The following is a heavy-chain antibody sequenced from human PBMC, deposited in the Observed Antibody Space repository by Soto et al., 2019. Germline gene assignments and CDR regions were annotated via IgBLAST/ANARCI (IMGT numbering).Heavy chain of an antibody. CDR3: ASYCSDYCDSIWFYP. D-gene: IGHD4-17*01. V-gene: IGHV1-18*01. Sequence: ASVKVSCKASGYTFTSYGISWVRQAPGQGLEWMGWISAYNGNTNYAQKLQGRVTMTTDTSTSTAYMELRSLRSDDTAVYYCASYCSDYCDSIWFYPWGQGTLVTVSS. CDR2: ISAYNGNT. J-gene: IGHJ5*02. CDR1: GYTFTSYG.